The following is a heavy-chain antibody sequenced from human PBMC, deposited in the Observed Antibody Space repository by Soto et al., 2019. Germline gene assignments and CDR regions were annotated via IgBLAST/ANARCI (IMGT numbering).Heavy chain of an antibody. J-gene: IGHJ4*02. CDR2: ISSSSSYI. D-gene: IGHD5-18*01. V-gene: IGHV3-21*01. CDR3: ARGPRGYSYGFDY. Sequence: LRLSCAASGFTFSSYSMNWVRQAPGKGLEWVSSISSSSSYIYYADSVKGRFTISRDNAKNSLYLQMNSLRAEDTAVYYCARGPRGYSYGFDYWGQGTLVTVSS. CDR1: GFTFSSYS.